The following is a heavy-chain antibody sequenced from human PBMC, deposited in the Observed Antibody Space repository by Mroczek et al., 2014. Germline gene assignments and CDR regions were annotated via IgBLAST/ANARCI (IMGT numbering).Heavy chain of an antibody. CDR2: INWNGNYI. CDR1: GFTFGDYA. D-gene: IGHD3-10*01. J-gene: IGHJ3*02. V-gene: IGHV3-9*01. CDR3: ARVADSGRNAFDI. Sequence: VQLVQSGGGLVEPGRSLRLSCAASGFTFGDYAIHWVRQAPGKGLEWVSGINWNGNYIDYADSAKGRFTISRDNAKNSVYLQMTSLRVEDTALYYCARVADSGRNAFDIWGQGTMITVFS.